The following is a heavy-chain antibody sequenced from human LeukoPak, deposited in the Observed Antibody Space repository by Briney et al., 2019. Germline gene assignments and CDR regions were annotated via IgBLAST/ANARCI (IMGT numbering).Heavy chain of an antibody. CDR1: GGSISSYY. CDR2: IYTSGST. J-gene: IGHJ4*02. D-gene: IGHD3-10*01. V-gene: IGHV4-4*07. CDR3: ARGAYYYGSGIIFDY. Sequence: SETLSLTCTVSGGSISSYYWSWIRQPAGKGLEWIGRIYTSGSTNYNPSLKSRVTMSVDTSKNQFSLKLSSVTAADTAVYYCARGAYYYGSGIIFDYWGQGTLVTVSS.